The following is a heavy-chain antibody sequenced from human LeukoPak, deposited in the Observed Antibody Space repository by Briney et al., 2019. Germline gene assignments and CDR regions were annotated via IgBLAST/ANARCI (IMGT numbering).Heavy chain of an antibody. D-gene: IGHD2-15*01. V-gene: IGHV4-34*01. J-gene: IGHJ4*02. CDR3: ARGNDIVVVAAVRYFHRLRFDY. Sequence: PSETLSLTCAVYGGSFSDYYWSWIRQPPRKGLEWIGEINHSGSTKYNPSLKSRVTISVDTSKNQFSLKLSSVTAADTAVYYCARGNDIVVVAAVRYFHRLRFDYWGQETLVTVSS. CDR1: GGSFSDYY. CDR2: INHSGST.